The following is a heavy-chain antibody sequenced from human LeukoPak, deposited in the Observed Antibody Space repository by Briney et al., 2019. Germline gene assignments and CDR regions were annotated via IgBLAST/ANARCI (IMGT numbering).Heavy chain of an antibody. V-gene: IGHV3-30-3*01. J-gene: IGHJ3*02. CDR1: GFTFSSYA. Sequence: GALRLSCAASGFTFSSYAMHWVRQAPGKGLEWVAVISYDGSNKYYADSVKGRFTISRDNSKNTLYLQMNSLRAEDTAVYYCARDRILHAFDIWGQGTMVTVSS. CDR3: ARDRILHAFDI. CDR2: ISYDGSNK. D-gene: IGHD2-21*02.